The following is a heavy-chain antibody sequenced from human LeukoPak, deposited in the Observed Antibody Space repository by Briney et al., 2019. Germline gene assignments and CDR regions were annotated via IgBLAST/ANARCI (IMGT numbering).Heavy chain of an antibody. Sequence: SETLSLTCTVSGGSISSYYWSWIRQPPGKGLEWIGYIYYSGSTNYNPSLKSRVSISADTSKNEFSLKLRSVTAADTAVYFCARVDTSLVPDAFDIWGQGSMVTVSS. CDR3: ARVDTSLVPDAFDI. CDR2: IYYSGST. CDR1: GGSISSYY. J-gene: IGHJ3*02. V-gene: IGHV4-59*01. D-gene: IGHD5-18*01.